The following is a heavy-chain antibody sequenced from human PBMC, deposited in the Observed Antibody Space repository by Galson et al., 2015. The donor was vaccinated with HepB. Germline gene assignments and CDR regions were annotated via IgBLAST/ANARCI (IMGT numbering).Heavy chain of an antibody. Sequence: SVKVSCKASGYTFTSYTISWVRQAPGQGLEWMGRIIPILGIANYAQKFQGRVTITADKSTSTAYMELSSLRSEDTAVYYCAQPTFVSSTSCYGPSCYGMDVWGQGTTVTVSS. V-gene: IGHV1-69*02. D-gene: IGHD2-2*01. CDR2: IIPILGIA. CDR1: GYTFTSYT. CDR3: AQPTFVSSTSCYGPSCYGMDV. J-gene: IGHJ6*02.